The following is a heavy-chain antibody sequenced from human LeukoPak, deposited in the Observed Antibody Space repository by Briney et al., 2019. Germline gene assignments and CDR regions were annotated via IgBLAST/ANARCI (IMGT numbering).Heavy chain of an antibody. CDR2: IYTSGST. J-gene: IGHJ5*02. Sequence: PSQTLSLTCAVSGGSISSGGYYWSWIRQPAGKGLEWIGRIYTSGSTNYNPSLKSRVTMSVDTSKNQFSLKLSSVTAADTAVYYCARDRERWFDPWGQGTLVTVSS. CDR3: ARDRERWFDP. D-gene: IGHD1-26*01. V-gene: IGHV4-61*02. CDR1: GGSISSGGYY.